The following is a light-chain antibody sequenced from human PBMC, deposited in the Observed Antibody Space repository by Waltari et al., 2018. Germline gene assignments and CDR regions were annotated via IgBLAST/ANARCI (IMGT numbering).Light chain of an antibody. J-gene: IGLJ2*01. CDR3: HSRDSSGDVL. CDR1: SLRTYY. CDR2: GKN. V-gene: IGLV3-19*01. Sequence: SSELTQDPAVSVALGQTVRITCQGDSLRTYYVSWFHQKPGQAPALVIYGKNNRPSGIPDRFSASSSGSTASLTIIGDQAEDEADYYCHSRDSSGDVLIGGGTKLTVV.